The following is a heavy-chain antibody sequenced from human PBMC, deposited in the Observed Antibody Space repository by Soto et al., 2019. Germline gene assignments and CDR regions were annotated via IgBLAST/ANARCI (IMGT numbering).Heavy chain of an antibody. Sequence: SVKVSCKASGYTFTGYYMHWVRQAPGQGLEWMGGIIPIFGTANYAQKFQGRVTITADKSTSTAYMELSSLGSEDTAVYYCARPSIYFRDTYFPPYYYYGMDVWGQGTTVTVSS. CDR1: GYTFTGYY. J-gene: IGHJ6*02. V-gene: IGHV1-69*06. D-gene: IGHD3-9*01. CDR2: IIPIFGTA. CDR3: ARPSIYFRDTYFPPYYYYGMDV.